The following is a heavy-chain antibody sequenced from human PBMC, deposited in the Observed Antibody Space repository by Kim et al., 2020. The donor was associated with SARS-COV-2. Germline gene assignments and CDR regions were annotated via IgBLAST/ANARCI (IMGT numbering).Heavy chain of an antibody. CDR3: AKDVNTAINLGDYFDY. CDR2: ISWNSGSI. J-gene: IGHJ4*02. V-gene: IGHV3-9*01. D-gene: IGHD5-18*01. Sequence: GGSLRLSCAASGFTFGDYAMHWVRQAPGKGLEWVSGISWNSGSIGYADSVKGRFTISRDNAKNSLYLQMNSLRAEDTALYYCAKDVNTAINLGDYFDYWGQGTLVTVSS. CDR1: GFTFGDYA.